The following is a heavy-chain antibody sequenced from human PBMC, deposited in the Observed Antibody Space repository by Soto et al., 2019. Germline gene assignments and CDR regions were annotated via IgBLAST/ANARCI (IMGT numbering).Heavy chain of an antibody. D-gene: IGHD3-9*01. J-gene: IGHJ3*02. V-gene: IGHV4-39*01. CDR1: GGSISSSSYY. Sequence: SETLSLTCTVSGGSISSSSYYWGWIRQPPGKGLEWIGSIYYSGSTCYNPSLKSRVTISVDTSKNQFSLKLSSVTAADTAVYYCARHVPLTGVPGDAFDIWGQGTMVTVSS. CDR2: IYYSGST. CDR3: ARHVPLTGVPGDAFDI.